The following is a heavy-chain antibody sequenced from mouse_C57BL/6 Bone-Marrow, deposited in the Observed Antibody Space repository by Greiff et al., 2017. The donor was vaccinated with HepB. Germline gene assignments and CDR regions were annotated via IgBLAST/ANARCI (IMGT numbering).Heavy chain of an antibody. D-gene: IGHD1-1*01. CDR2: ISSGSSTI. Sequence: DVMLVESGGGLVKPGGSLKLSCAASGFTFSDYGMHWVRQAPEKGLEWVAYISSGSSTIYYADTVKGRFTISRDNAKNTLFLQMTSLRSEDTAMYYCAIITTVVATRLGRDFFDYWGQGTTLTVSS. J-gene: IGHJ2*01. V-gene: IGHV5-17*01. CDR1: GFTFSDYG. CDR3: AIITTVVATRLGRDFFDY.